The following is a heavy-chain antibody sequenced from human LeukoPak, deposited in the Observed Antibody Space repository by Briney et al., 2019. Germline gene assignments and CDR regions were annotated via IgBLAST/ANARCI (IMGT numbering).Heavy chain of an antibody. CDR2: IYHSGST. Sequence: SETLSLTCTVSGXSIRSYYWSWIRQPPGKGLEWIGHIYHSGSTNYNPSLKSRVTMSVDTSKNQFSLKLSSVTAADTAVYYCARHYDSGSYPLDYWGQGALVTVSS. CDR1: GXSIRSYY. D-gene: IGHD3-10*01. CDR3: ARHYDSGSYPLDY. J-gene: IGHJ4*02. V-gene: IGHV4-59*08.